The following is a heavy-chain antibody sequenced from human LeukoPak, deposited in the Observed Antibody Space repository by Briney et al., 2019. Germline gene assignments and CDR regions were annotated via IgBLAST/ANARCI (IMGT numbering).Heavy chain of an antibody. V-gene: IGHV3-21*01. D-gene: IGHD3-16*01. CDR1: GFTFSSYS. CDR3: AGDFGPPLTRPDY. CDR2: ISSSSSYI. Sequence: PGGSLRLSCAASGFTFSSYSMNWVRQAPGKGLEWVSSISSSSSYIYYADSVKGRFTISRDNAKNSLYLQMNSLRAEDTAVYYCAGDFGPPLTRPDYWGKGTRVTVSS. J-gene: IGHJ4*02.